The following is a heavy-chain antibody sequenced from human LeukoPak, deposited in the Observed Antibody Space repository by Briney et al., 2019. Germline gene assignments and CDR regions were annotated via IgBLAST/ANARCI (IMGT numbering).Heavy chain of an antibody. V-gene: IGHV3-66*01. CDR3: AREASYSSSWWYFDH. D-gene: IGHD6-13*01. CDR2: IYDGGSA. CDR1: GFTDSSKY. Sequence: GGSLRLSCAASGFTDSSKYISWVRQAPGKGLEWVSVIYDGGSADYADSVKGRFTISRDNSKSKVYLQMSSLRVEDTAVYYCAREASYSSSWWYFDHWGQGTLVTVSS. J-gene: IGHJ4*02.